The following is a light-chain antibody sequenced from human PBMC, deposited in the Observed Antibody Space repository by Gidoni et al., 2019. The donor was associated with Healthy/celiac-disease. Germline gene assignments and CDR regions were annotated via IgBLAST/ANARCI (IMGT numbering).Light chain of an antibody. CDR1: HSISSY. V-gene: IGKV1-39*01. CDR2: AAS. CDR3: QQSYSTPYT. J-gene: IGKJ2*01. Sequence: DIETTQSPSSLSASVGDRVTITCRASHSISSYLNWYQQKPGKAPKLLIYAASSLQSGVRSRFSGSGSGTDFTLTISSLQPEYFATYYCQQSYSTPYTFGQGTKLEIK.